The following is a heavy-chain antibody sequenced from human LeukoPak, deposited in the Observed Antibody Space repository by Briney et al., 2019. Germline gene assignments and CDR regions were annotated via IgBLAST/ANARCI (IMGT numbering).Heavy chain of an antibody. CDR3: ARRGNYYDSSGYYSGAFDI. J-gene: IGHJ3*02. CDR1: GFTFSSYA. Sequence: PGGSLRLSCAASGFTFSSYAMHWVRQAPGKGLEYVSAISGNGGSTYYANSVKGRFTISRDNSKNTLYLQMGSLRAEDMAVYYCARRGNYYDSSGYYSGAFDIWGQGTMVTVSS. D-gene: IGHD3-22*01. CDR2: ISGNGGST. V-gene: IGHV3-64*01.